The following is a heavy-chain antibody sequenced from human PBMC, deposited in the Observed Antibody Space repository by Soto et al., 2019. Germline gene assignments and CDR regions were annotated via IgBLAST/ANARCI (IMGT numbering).Heavy chain of an antibody. CDR1: GYTFTSYY. J-gene: IGHJ6*02. Sequence: ASVTVSCKTSGYTFTSYYMHWVRQAPGQGLEWMGIINPSGGSTSYAQKFQGRVTMTRDTSTSTVYMELSSLRSEDTAVYYCARGKRASRITMVRGGHYYYGMDVWGQGTTVTVSS. V-gene: IGHV1-46*03. CDR3: ARGKRASRITMVRGGHYYYGMDV. CDR2: INPSGGST. D-gene: IGHD3-10*01.